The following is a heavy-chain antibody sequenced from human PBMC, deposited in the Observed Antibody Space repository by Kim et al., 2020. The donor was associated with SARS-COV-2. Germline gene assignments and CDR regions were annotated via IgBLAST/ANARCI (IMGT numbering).Heavy chain of an antibody. CDR3: AREHCSSTSCYTDYYGMDV. CDR1: GFTFSSYG. J-gene: IGHJ6*02. V-gene: IGHV3-33*01. D-gene: IGHD2-2*02. CDR2: IWYDGSNK. Sequence: GGSLRLSCAASGFTFSSYGMHWVRQAPGKGLEWVAVIWYDGSNKYYADSVKGRFTISRDNSKNTLYLQMNSLRAEDTAVYYCAREHCSSTSCYTDYYGMDVWGQGTTVTVSS.